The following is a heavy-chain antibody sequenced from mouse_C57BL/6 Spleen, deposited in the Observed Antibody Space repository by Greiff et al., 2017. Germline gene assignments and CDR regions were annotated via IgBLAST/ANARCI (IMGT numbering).Heavy chain of an antibody. CDR1: GFTFSSYA. CDR3: ARDAHSRDYFDY. V-gene: IGHV5-4*01. J-gene: IGHJ2*01. Sequence: EVQGVESGGGLVKPGGSLKLSCAASGFTFSSYAMSWVRQTPEKRLEWVATISDGGSYTYYPDNVKGRFTISRDNAKNNLYLQMSHLKSEDTAMYYCARDAHSRDYFDYWGQGTTLTVSS. CDR2: ISDGGSYT.